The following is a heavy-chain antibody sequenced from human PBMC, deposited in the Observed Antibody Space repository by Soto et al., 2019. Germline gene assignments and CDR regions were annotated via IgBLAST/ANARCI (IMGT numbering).Heavy chain of an antibody. CDR2: ISSSSSYI. V-gene: IGHV3-21*01. J-gene: IGHJ4*02. D-gene: IGHD5-12*01. CDR1: GFTFSSYS. CDR3: ARPRGYSGYDPDY. Sequence: GGSLRLSCAASGFTFSSYSMNWVRQAPGKGLEWVSSISSSSSYIYYADSVKGRFTISSDNAKNSLYLQMNSLRAEDTAVYYCARPRGYSGYDPDYWGQGTLVTVSS.